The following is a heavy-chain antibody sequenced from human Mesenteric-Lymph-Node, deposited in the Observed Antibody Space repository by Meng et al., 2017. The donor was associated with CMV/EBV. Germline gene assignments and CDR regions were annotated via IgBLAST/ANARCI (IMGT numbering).Heavy chain of an antibody. CDR3: ARGIIVVVPAAADPYCYFNL. V-gene: IGHV4-39*07. CDR1: SSSYY. Sequence: SSSYYWGWIRQPPGKGLEWIGSIYYSGSTYYNPSLKSRVTISVDTSKNQFSLNLSSVTAADTAVYFCARGIIVVVPAAADPYCYFNLWGRGTLVTVSS. J-gene: IGHJ2*01. D-gene: IGHD2-2*01. CDR2: IYYSGST.